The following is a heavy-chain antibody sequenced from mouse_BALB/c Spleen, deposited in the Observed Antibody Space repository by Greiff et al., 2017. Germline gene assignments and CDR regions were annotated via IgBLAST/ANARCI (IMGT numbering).Heavy chain of an antibody. CDR1: GFSLTSYG. CDR2: IWAGGST. CDR3: ARDRNELLAY. Sequence: QVQLQESGPGLVAPSQSLSITCTVSGFSLTSYGVHWVRQPPGQGLEWLGVIWAGGSTNYNSALMSRLSISKDNSKSQVFLKMNSLQTDDTAMYYCARDRNELLAYWGQGTLVTVSA. V-gene: IGHV2-9*02. J-gene: IGHJ3*01.